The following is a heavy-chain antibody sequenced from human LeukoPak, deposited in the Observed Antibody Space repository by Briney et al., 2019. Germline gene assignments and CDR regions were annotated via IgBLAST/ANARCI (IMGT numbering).Heavy chain of an antibody. J-gene: IGHJ4*02. Sequence: SETLSLTCTVSGGSINSYYWNWIRQSAGKGLERIGRIYIGGSTNYNPSLKSRVTMSLDASKNQVSVNLNSVTAADTAIYYCARERHGGYSYGFSFDYWGQGTLVTVSS. CDR1: GGSINSYY. CDR3: ARERHGGYSYGFSFDY. V-gene: IGHV4-4*07. CDR2: IYIGGST. D-gene: IGHD5-18*01.